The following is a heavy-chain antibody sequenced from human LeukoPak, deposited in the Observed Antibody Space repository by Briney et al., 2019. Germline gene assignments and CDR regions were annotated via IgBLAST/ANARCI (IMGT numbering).Heavy chain of an antibody. J-gene: IGHJ4*02. V-gene: IGHV1-8*02. CDR2: MNPNSGNT. CDR3: ARGRLKGESLQN. Sequence: GASVKVSCKASGYIFTSYGINWVRQAPGQGLEWMGWMNPNSGNTGYAQKFQGRVTMTRNTSISTAYMELSSLRSEDTAVYYCARGRLKGESLQNWGQGTLVTVSS. D-gene: IGHD3-10*01. CDR1: GYIFTSYG.